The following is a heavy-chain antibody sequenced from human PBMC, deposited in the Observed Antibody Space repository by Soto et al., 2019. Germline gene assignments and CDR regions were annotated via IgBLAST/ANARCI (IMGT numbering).Heavy chain of an antibody. CDR3: ARDAPYYYDSTGGGAFDI. V-gene: IGHV1-69*13. D-gene: IGHD3-22*01. CDR1: GGTFSSYA. Sequence: SVKVSCKASGGTFSSYAISWERQAPGQGLEWMGGIIPIFGTANYAQKFQGRVTITADESTSTAYMELSSLRSEDTAVYYCARDAPYYYDSTGGGAFDIWGQGTMVTVSS. CDR2: IIPIFGTA. J-gene: IGHJ3*02.